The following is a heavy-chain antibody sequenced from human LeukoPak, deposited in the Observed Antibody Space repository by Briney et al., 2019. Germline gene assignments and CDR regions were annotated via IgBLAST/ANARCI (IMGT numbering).Heavy chain of an antibody. CDR3: ARDQLNFPY. Sequence: GGSLRLSCAASGFTLSDYYMTWIRQAPGKGLEWVSYISSSGSSMNYADSVKGRFTISRDNAKNSLYLQLNSLRAEDTAVYYCARDQLNFPYWGQGTLVIVSS. J-gene: IGHJ4*02. CDR1: GFTLSDYY. V-gene: IGHV3-11*01. D-gene: IGHD5-24*01. CDR2: ISSSGSSM.